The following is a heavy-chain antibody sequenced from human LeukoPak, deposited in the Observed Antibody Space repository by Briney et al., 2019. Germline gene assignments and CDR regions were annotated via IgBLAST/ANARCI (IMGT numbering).Heavy chain of an antibody. CDR3: ARGLTYYYGSDYYYMDV. CDR1: GFTFSSYS. V-gene: IGHV3-21*01. D-gene: IGHD3-10*01. J-gene: IGHJ6*03. CDR2: ISSSSSYI. Sequence: GGSLRLSCAASGFTFSSYSMNWVRQAPGKGLEWVSSISSSSSYIYYADSVKGRFTISRDNAKNSLYLQMNLLRPEDTAEYYCARGLTYYYGSDYYYMDVWGKGTTVTVSS.